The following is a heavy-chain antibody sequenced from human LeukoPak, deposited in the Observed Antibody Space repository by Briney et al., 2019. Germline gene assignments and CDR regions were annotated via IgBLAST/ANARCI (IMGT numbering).Heavy chain of an antibody. Sequence: ASVKVSCKASGYTFTGYYMHWVRQAPGQGLEWMGWINPNSGGTNYAQKFQGRVTMTRDTSITTAYMELTSLRSDDTAVYYCARDLFNSVSGTYYNVGRVFNYWGQGTLVTVSS. CDR3: ARDLFNSVSGTYYNVGRVFNY. D-gene: IGHD3-10*01. J-gene: IGHJ4*02. V-gene: IGHV1-2*02. CDR2: INPNSGGT. CDR1: GYTFTGYY.